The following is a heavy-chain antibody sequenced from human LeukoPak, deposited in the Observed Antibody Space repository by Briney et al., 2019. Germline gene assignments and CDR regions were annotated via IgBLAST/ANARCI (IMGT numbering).Heavy chain of an antibody. D-gene: IGHD3-10*01. CDR1: GYTFTSYG. CDR2: ISAYNGNT. Sequence: GASVKVSCKASGYTFTSYGISWVRQAPGQGLEWMGWISAYNGNTNYAQKLQGRVTMTRDTSTSTVYMELSSLRSEDTAVYYCARASGSGSYGSSGSAFGYWGQGTLVTVSS. V-gene: IGHV1-18*01. J-gene: IGHJ4*02. CDR3: ARASGSGSYGSSGSAFGY.